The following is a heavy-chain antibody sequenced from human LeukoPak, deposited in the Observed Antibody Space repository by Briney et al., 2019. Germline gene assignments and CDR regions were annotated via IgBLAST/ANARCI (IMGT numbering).Heavy chain of an antibody. J-gene: IGHJ6*02. CDR2: ISYDGSNE. Sequence: PGRSLRLSCAASGFTFSSYSVHWVRQAPGKGLEWVAVISYDGSNEYYADSVKGRFTISRDNSKNTLYLQMSSLRAEDTAVYYCARDRSDYSIKYYYYYGMDVWGQGTSVTVSS. D-gene: IGHD3-16*01. V-gene: IGHV3-30-3*01. CDR3: ARDRSDYSIKYYYYYGMDV. CDR1: GFTFSSYS.